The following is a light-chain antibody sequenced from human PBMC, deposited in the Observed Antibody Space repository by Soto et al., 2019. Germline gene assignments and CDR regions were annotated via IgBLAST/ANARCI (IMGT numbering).Light chain of an antibody. CDR1: RGDIGGYNY. J-gene: IGLJ1*01. Sequence: SVLSQSASVSVSPGQSITISCSGTRGDIGGYNYVSWYQHHPGKAPKLMIYEVNTRPSGVSDRFSGSKSGNTASLTISGLQAEDEADYYCRSYTSSSTYVFGSGTKVTVL. CDR2: EVN. CDR3: RSYTSSSTYV. V-gene: IGLV2-14*01.